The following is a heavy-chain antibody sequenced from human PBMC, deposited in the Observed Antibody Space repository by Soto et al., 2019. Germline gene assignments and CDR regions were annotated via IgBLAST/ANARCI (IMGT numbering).Heavy chain of an antibody. D-gene: IGHD5-12*01. Sequence: QVQLVQSGAEVKKPGSSVKVSCKASGGTFSSYAISWVRQAPGQGLEWMGGIIPIFGTANYAQKFQGRVXIXAXXSTSTAYMELSSLRSEDTAVYYCAALNRYDYWWSYWGQGTLVTVSS. CDR2: IIPIFGTA. CDR3: AALNRYDYWWSY. CDR1: GGTFSSYA. J-gene: IGHJ4*02. V-gene: IGHV1-69*12.